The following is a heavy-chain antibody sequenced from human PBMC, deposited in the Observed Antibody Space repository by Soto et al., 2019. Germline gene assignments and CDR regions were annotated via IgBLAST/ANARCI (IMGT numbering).Heavy chain of an antibody. Sequence: PSETLSLTCAVYGGSFCGYYWSWIRQPPGKGLEWIGEINHSGSTNYNPSLKSRVTISVDTSKNQFSLKLSSVTAADTAVYYCARGRGVVRGVLYYYYGMDVWGQGTTVTASS. CDR1: GGSFCGYY. D-gene: IGHD3-10*01. CDR3: ARGRGVVRGVLYYYYGMDV. CDR2: INHSGST. J-gene: IGHJ6*02. V-gene: IGHV4-34*01.